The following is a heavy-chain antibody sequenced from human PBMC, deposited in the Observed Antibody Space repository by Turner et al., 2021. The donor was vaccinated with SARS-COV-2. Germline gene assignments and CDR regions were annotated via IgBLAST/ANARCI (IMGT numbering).Heavy chain of an antibody. CDR2: ISHSGST. J-gene: IGHJ6*02. D-gene: IGHD2-21*02. CDR3: ARVNYGGVTVRDYYSYYGMDV. V-gene: IGHV4-34*01. CDR1: GGSCSGYY. Sequence: QVQLQQWGAGLLKPSETLSLTCAAYGGSCSGYYWSWIRQSPGKGLEWIGEISHSGSTTYNPSLKSRVTLSVDRSKIQFSLRLSSVTAADTAVYYCARVNYGGVTVRDYYSYYGMDVWGQGTTVTVS.